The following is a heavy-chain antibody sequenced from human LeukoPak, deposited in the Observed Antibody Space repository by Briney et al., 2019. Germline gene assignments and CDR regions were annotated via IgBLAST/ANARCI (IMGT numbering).Heavy chain of an antibody. CDR3: ARGRTVVTTGAWFDP. Sequence: ASVKVSCKASGYTFTGYYMHWVRQAPGQGLEWMGWINPNSGGTNYAQKFQGRVTMTRDTSVSTAYMELSRLRSDDTAVYYCARGRTVVTTGAWFDPWGQGTLVTVSS. D-gene: IGHD4-23*01. V-gene: IGHV1-2*02. CDR2: INPNSGGT. J-gene: IGHJ5*02. CDR1: GYTFTGYY.